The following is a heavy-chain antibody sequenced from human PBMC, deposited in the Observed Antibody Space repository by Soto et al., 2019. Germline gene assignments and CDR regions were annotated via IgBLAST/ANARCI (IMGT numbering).Heavy chain of an antibody. Sequence: QVQLVESGGGVVQPGRSLRLSCAASGFTFSSYGMHWVRQAPGKGLEWVAVISYDGSNKYYADSVKGRFTISRDNSKNTLCLQMNSLRAEDTAVYYCAKQVAVAWYYFDYWGQGTLVTVSS. CDR2: ISYDGSNK. CDR1: GFTFSSYG. J-gene: IGHJ4*02. CDR3: AKQVAVAWYYFDY. D-gene: IGHD6-19*01. V-gene: IGHV3-30*18.